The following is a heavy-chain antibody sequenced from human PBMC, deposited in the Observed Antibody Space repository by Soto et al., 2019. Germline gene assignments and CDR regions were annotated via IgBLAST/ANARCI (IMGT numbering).Heavy chain of an antibody. V-gene: IGHV3-7*03. CDR1: GFTFSSYW. J-gene: IGHJ3*02. CDR2: IKQDGSEK. Sequence: GGSLRLSCAASGFTFSSYWMSWVRQAPGKGLEWVANIKQDGSEKYYVDSVKSRFTISRDNAKNSLYLQMNSLRAEDTAVYYCARGFSSSSIDAFDIWGQGTMVTVSS. D-gene: IGHD6-6*01. CDR3: ARGFSSSSIDAFDI.